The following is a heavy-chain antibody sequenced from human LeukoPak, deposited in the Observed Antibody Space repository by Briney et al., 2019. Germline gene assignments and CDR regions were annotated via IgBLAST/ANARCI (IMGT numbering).Heavy chain of an antibody. CDR3: AKDRGSYGYGGYYMDV. V-gene: IGHV3-30*18. J-gene: IGHJ6*03. CDR1: GFTFSSYG. D-gene: IGHD5-18*01. Sequence: GRSLRLSCAASGFTFSSYGMHWVRQAPGKGLEWVAVISYDGSNKYYADSVKGRFTISRDNSKNTLYLQMNSLRAEDTAVYYCAKDRGSYGYGGYYMDVWGKGTTVTVSS. CDR2: ISYDGSNK.